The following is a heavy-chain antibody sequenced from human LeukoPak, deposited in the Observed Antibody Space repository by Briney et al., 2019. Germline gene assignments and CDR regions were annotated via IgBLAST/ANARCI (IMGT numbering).Heavy chain of an antibody. Sequence: ASVKVSCKASGYSFTEYYVHWVRQAPGQGLEWMGIINPSGGSTSYAQKFVGGVNMTRDTSTSTVYLGLTSLSSEDTAVYYCARTPAVTPTKRYFDYWGQGTLVTVAS. CDR3: ARTPAVTPTKRYFDY. CDR1: GYSFTEYY. V-gene: IGHV1-46*01. CDR2: INPSGGST. D-gene: IGHD4-17*01. J-gene: IGHJ4*02.